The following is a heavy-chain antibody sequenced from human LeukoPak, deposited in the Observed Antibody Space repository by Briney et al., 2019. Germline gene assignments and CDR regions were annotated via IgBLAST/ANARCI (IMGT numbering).Heavy chain of an antibody. D-gene: IGHD5-18*01. CDR1: GFTFSSYS. Sequence: GGSLRLSCAASGFTFSSYSMNWVRQAPGKGLEWVSSISSSSSCIYYADSVRGRFTISRDNAKNSLYLQMNSLRAEDTAVYYCAREPRDTAMVTLVHMDVWGKGTTVTVSS. V-gene: IGHV3-21*01. CDR2: ISSSSSCI. CDR3: AREPRDTAMVTLVHMDV. J-gene: IGHJ6*03.